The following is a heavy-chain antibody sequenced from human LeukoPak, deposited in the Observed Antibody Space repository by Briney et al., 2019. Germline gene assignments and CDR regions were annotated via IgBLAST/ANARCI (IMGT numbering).Heavy chain of an antibody. J-gene: IGHJ5*02. D-gene: IGHD3-22*01. CDR1: GFTFSSYW. CDR2: INSDGSST. CDR3: ARSPSYYYDSSGYWGAFDP. V-gene: IGHV3-74*01. Sequence: GGSLRLSCAASGFTFSSYWMHWVRQAPGKGLVWVSRINSDGSSTSYADSVKGRFTISRDNAKNTLYLQMNSLRAEDTAVYYCARSPSYYYDSSGYWGAFDPWGQGTLVTASS.